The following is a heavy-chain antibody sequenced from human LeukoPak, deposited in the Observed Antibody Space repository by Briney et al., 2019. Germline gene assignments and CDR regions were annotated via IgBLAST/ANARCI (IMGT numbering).Heavy chain of an antibody. CDR2: MNPNSGNT. CDR3: ARKITMVRDLNWFDP. Sequence: ASVKVSCKASGYTFTSYDINWVRQATGQGLEWMGWMNPNSGNTGYAQKFQGRVTITRNTSISTAYMELSSLRSEDTAVYHCARKITMVRDLNWFDPWGQGTLVTVSS. D-gene: IGHD3-10*01. CDR1: GYTFTSYD. V-gene: IGHV1-8*01. J-gene: IGHJ5*02.